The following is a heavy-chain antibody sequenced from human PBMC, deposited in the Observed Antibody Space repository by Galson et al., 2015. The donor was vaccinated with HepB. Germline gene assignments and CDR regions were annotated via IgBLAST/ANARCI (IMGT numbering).Heavy chain of an antibody. V-gene: IGHV3-49*03. CDR1: GFTFGDYA. J-gene: IGHJ6*02. CDR3: TGPELSRYCSSTSCEPENMYGMDV. Sequence: SLRLSCAASGFTFGDYAMSWFRQAPGKGLEWVGFIRSKAYGGTTEYAASVKGRFTISRDDSKSIAYLQMNSLKTEDTAVYYCTGPELSRYCSSTSCEPENMYGMDVWGQGTTVTVSS. CDR2: IRSKAYGGTT. D-gene: IGHD2-2*01.